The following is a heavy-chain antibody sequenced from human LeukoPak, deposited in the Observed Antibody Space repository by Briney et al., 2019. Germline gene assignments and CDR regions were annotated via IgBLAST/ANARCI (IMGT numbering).Heavy chain of an antibody. CDR3: AREPYCSGGSCNHWFDP. V-gene: IGHV1-24*01. Sequence: ASVKVSCKVSGYTLTELSMHWVRQAPGKGLEWMGGFDPGDGETIYAQKFQGRVTMTTDTSTSTAYMELRSLRSDDTAVYYCAREPYCSGGSCNHWFDPWGQGTLVTVSS. CDR2: FDPGDGET. J-gene: IGHJ5*02. D-gene: IGHD2-15*01. CDR1: GYTLTELS.